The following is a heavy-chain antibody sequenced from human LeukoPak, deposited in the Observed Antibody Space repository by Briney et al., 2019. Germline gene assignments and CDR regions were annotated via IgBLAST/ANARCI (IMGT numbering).Heavy chain of an antibody. CDR3: ARMDIVVVPAVDPLDY. CDR2: ISAYNGNT. V-gene: IGHV1-18*01. J-gene: IGHJ4*02. CDR1: GYTFTSYG. D-gene: IGHD2-2*03. Sequence: ASVNLSCKASGYTFTSYGISWGRQAPGQELEWMGWISAYNGNTNYAQKLQGRVTMTTDTSTSTTYMDMRSLRSDATAVYSCARMDIVVVPAVDPLDYWGQGTLVTVSS.